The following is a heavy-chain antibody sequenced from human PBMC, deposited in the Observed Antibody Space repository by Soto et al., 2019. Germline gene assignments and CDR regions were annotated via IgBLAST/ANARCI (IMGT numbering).Heavy chain of an antibody. V-gene: IGHV4-34*01. D-gene: IGHD3-9*01. CDR3: ASSLDILTDYYYMDV. CDR1: GGSFSGYY. J-gene: IGHJ6*03. Sequence: PSETLSLTCAVYGGSFSGYYWSWIRQPPGKGLEWIGEINHSGSTNYNPSLKSRVTISVDTSKNQFSLKLSSVTAADTAVYYCASSLDILTDYYYMDVWGKGTTVTVSS. CDR2: INHSGST.